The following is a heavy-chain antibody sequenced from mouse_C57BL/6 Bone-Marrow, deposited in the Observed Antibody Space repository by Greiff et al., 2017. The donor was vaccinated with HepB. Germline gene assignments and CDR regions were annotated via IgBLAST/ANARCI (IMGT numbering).Heavy chain of an antibody. CDR1: GYSITSGYY. V-gene: IGHV3-6*01. D-gene: IGHD1-1*02. CDR2: ISYDGSN. CDR3: ASRDLTMYYFDY. Sequence: ESGPGLVKPSQSLSLTCSVTGYSITSGYYWNWIRQFPGNKLEWMGYISYDGSNNYNPSLKNRISITRDTSKNQFFLKLNSVTTEDTATYYCASRDLTMYYFDYWGQGTTLTVSS. J-gene: IGHJ2*01.